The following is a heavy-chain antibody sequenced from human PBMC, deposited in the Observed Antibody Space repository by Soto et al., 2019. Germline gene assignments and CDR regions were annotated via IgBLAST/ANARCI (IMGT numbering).Heavy chain of an antibody. CDR3: ARGPGGSGSYYKGYYYYMDV. J-gene: IGHJ6*03. V-gene: IGHV4-34*01. D-gene: IGHD3-10*01. Sequence: QVQLQQWGAGLLKPSETLSLTCAVYGGSFSGYYWSWIRQPPGKGLEWIGEINHSGSTNYNPSLTSRVTISVDTSKNQFSLKLSSVTAADTAVYYCARGPGGSGSYYKGYYYYMDVWGKGTTVTVSS. CDR2: INHSGST. CDR1: GGSFSGYY.